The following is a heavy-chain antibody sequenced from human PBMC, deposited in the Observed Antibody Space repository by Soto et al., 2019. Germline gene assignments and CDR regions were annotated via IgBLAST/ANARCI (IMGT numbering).Heavy chain of an antibody. V-gene: IGHV5-10-1*01. CDR2: IYPSDSQT. CDR3: ARLYYGFWSGYLAIHYYYCMDV. CDR1: GYSFTSYW. J-gene: IGHJ6*02. Sequence: GESLKISCKGSGYSFTSYWISWVRQMPGKGLEWMGGIYPSDSQTNYSPSFQGHVTISADKSISTAYLQWSSLKASDTAIYYCARLYYGFWSGYLAIHYYYCMDVWGQGTTVTVSS. D-gene: IGHD3-3*01.